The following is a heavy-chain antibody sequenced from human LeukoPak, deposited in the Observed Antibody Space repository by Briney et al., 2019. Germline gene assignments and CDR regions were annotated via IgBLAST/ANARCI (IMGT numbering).Heavy chain of an antibody. V-gene: IGHV1-58*02. CDR3: AADRHSGSYFVFDI. Sequence: ASVKVSCKASGFTFTSSAMQWVRQARGQRLEWIGWIVVGSGNTNYAQKFQERVTITRDMSTSTAYMELSSLRSEDTAVYYCAADRHSGSYFVFDIWGQGTMVTVSS. CDR1: GFTFTSSA. CDR2: IVVGSGNT. J-gene: IGHJ3*02. D-gene: IGHD1-26*01.